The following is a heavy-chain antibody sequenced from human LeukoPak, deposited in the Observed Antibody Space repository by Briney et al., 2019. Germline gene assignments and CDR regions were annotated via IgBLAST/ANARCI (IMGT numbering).Heavy chain of an antibody. CDR2: IKQDGSEK. V-gene: IGHV3-7*01. J-gene: IGHJ6*02. CDR3: ARGPSSLSSGYYYGLDV. D-gene: IGHD3-10*01. Sequence: GGSLRLSCAGSGFTFSSYWMSWVRQAPGKGLEWVANIKQDGSEKYYVDSVKGRFTISRDNAKNSLYLQMNSLRAEDTAVYYCARGPSSLSSGYYYGLDVWGQGTTVTVSS. CDR1: GFTFSSYW.